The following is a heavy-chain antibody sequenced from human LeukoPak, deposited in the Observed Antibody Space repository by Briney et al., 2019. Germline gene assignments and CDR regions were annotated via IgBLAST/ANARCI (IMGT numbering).Heavy chain of an antibody. J-gene: IGHJ4*02. D-gene: IGHD6-6*01. Sequence: ASVKVSCKASGYTFIGYYMHWVRQAPGQGLEWMGIINPSGGSTSYAQKFQGRVTMTRDTSTSTVYMELSSLRSEDTAVYYCARGGEQLGSVTYYFDYWGQGTLVTVSS. CDR1: GYTFIGYY. CDR2: INPSGGST. V-gene: IGHV1-46*01. CDR3: ARGGEQLGSVTYYFDY.